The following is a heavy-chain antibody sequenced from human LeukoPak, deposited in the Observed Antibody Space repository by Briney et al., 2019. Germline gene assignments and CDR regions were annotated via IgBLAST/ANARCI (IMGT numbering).Heavy chain of an antibody. CDR1: GGSISSSSYY. CDR2: IYYSGST. D-gene: IGHD6-13*01. Sequence: PSETLSLTCTVSGGSISSSSYYWGWIRQPPGKGLEWIESIYYSGSTYYNPSLKSRVTISVDTSKNQFSLKLSSVTAADTAVYYCARETAAAGREFDYWGQGTLVTVSS. J-gene: IGHJ4*02. V-gene: IGHV4-39*07. CDR3: ARETAAAGREFDY.